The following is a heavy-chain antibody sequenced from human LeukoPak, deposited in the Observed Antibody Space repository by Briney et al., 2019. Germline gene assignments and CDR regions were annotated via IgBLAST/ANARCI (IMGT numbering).Heavy chain of an antibody. J-gene: IGHJ4*02. CDR1: GGSISSYY. V-gene: IGHV4-59*01. CDR2: IYYSGST. CDR3: ARDRDDSSGYKVFDY. Sequence: SETLSLTCTVSGGSISSYYWSWPRQPPGKGLEWIGYIYYSGSTNYNPSLTSRVTISVDTSKNQFSLKLSSVTAADTAVYYCARDRDDSSGYKVFDYWGQGTLVTVSS. D-gene: IGHD3-22*01.